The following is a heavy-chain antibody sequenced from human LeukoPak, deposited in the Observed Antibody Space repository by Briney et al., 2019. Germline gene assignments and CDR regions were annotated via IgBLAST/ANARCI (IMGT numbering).Heavy chain of an antibody. Sequence: PGGSLRLSCPASGFTFSSYWMSWVRQAPGKGLEWVANIKQDGSEKNCVDSVRGRFTISRDNAKNSLYLQMNSLRAEDTAVYYCGRRRGMGSLDYWGQGTLVTVSS. D-gene: IGHD2-8*01. V-gene: IGHV3-7*03. CDR3: GRRRGMGSLDY. CDR1: GFTFSSYW. CDR2: IKQDGSEK. J-gene: IGHJ4*02.